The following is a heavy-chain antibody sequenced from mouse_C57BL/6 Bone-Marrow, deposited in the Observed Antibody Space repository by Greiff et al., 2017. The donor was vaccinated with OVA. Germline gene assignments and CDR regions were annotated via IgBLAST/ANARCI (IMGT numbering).Heavy chain of an antibody. J-gene: IGHJ3*01. CDR3: AEGDFPFAY. CDR2: INPNNGGT. V-gene: IGHV1-26*01. D-gene: IGHD3-3*01. CDR1: GYTFTDYY. Sequence: EVKLQQSGPELVKPGASVKISCKASGYTFTDYYMNWVKQSHGKSLEWIGDINPNNGGTSYNQKFKGKATLTVDKSSSTAYMELRSLTSEDSAVYYCAEGDFPFAYWGQGTLVTVSA.